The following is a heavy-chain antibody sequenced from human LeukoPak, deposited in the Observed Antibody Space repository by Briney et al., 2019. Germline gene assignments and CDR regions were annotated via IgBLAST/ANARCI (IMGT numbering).Heavy chain of an antibody. Sequence: GRSLRLSCAASGFTFSNAWMSWVRQAPGKGLEWVGRIKSKTDGGTTNYAAPVKGRFTISRDDSKNTLYLQMNSLKTEDTAVYYCTTEAYSGSFPGYWGQGTLVTVSS. CDR2: IKSKTDGGTT. CDR1: GFTFSNAW. J-gene: IGHJ4*02. CDR3: TTEAYSGSFPGY. D-gene: IGHD1-26*01. V-gene: IGHV3-15*01.